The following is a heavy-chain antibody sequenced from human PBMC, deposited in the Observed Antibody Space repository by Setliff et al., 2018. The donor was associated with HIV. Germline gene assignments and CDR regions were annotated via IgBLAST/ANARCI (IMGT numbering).Heavy chain of an antibody. D-gene: IGHD3-22*01. CDR2: ITYSGSA. CDR3: ARQPHDFDSSGYYMDV. Sequence: SETLSLTCTVSGESISGSSYSWGWIRQPPGKGPEWVGSITYSGSARYNPSLKSRVAISVDMSKNQFSLRVTSLTAADTAVYYCARQPHDFDSSGYYMDVWGKGTTVTVSS. V-gene: IGHV4-39*01. CDR1: GESISGSSYS. J-gene: IGHJ6*03.